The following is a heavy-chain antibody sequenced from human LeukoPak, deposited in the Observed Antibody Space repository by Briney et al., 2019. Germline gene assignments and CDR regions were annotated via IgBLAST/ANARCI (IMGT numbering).Heavy chain of an antibody. CDR2: ISAYNGNT. CDR3: ARDPDPMYVLRYFDWLSNPYYYGMDV. D-gene: IGHD3-9*01. Sequence: ASVKVSCKASGYTFTSYGISWVRQAPGQGLEWMGWISAYNGNTNYAQKLQGRVTMTTDTSTSTAYMELRSLRSDDTAVYYCARDPDPMYVLRYFDWLSNPYYYGMDVWGQGTTVTVSS. J-gene: IGHJ6*02. CDR1: GYTFTSYG. V-gene: IGHV1-18*01.